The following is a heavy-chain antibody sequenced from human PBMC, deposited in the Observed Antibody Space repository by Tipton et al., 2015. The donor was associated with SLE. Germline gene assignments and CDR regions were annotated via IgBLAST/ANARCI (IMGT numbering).Heavy chain of an antibody. CDR2: ISYDGSNK. Sequence: SLRLSCAASGFTFSGYAMHWVRQAPGKGLEWVAVISYDGSNKYYADSVKGRFTISRDNSKNTLYLQMISLRADDTAVYYCAREGSGTPDYWGQGTLVTVSS. CDR1: GFTFSGYA. J-gene: IGHJ4*02. V-gene: IGHV3-30*04. D-gene: IGHD1-26*01. CDR3: AREGSGTPDY.